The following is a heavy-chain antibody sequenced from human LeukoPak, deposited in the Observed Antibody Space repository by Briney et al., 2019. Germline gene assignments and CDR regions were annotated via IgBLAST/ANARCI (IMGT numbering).Heavy chain of an antibody. CDR1: GGPISSDY. CDR3: ARIPPRRTKGKCGAFDI. D-gene: IGHD1/OR15-1a*01. CDR2: IIYSGST. Sequence: KPSDTLSLTCTVSGGPISSDYWIWIRQPPGKGLEGIGYIIYSGSTYYNPSLRNRVTISVDVSTNQLSLTLPSVTDADTALYYCARIPPRRTKGKCGAFDIWGQGTLVSVHS. J-gene: IGHJ3*02. V-gene: IGHV4-59*07.